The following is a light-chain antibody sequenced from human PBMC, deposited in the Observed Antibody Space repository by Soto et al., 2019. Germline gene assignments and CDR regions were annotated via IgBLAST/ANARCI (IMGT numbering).Light chain of an antibody. CDR1: SSDVGGYNY. CDR3: SSYTSSSVGV. Sequence: QSVLTQPASVSGSPGQSITISCTGTSSDVGGYNYVSWYQQHPGKAPKLMIYDVSNRPSGVSNRFSGSKSGSTASLTISGLQAEDEADYYCSSYTSSSVGVFGTGTKVTVL. J-gene: IGLJ1*01. V-gene: IGLV2-14*01. CDR2: DVS.